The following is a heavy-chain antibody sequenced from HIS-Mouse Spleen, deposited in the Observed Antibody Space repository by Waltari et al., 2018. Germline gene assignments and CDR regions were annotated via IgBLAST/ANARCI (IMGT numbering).Heavy chain of an antibody. CDR1: GFSLSPSGMC. CDR3: ARIAEGYSSGWYAFDY. J-gene: IGHJ4*02. D-gene: IGHD6-19*01. Sequence: QVTLRESGPALVKPTPTLTLTCPFSGFSLSPSGMCVSWIRQPPGKALEWLARIDWDDDKYDRTALKTRLTISKDTSKNQVVRTMTNMDPVETATYYCARIAEGYSSGWYAFDYWGQGTLVTVSS. V-gene: IGHV2-70*15. CDR2: IDWDDDK.